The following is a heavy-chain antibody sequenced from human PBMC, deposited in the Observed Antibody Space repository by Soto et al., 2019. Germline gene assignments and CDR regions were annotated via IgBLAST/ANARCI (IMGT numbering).Heavy chain of an antibody. CDR1: GFTFSSYS. CDR3: ARDKAGYSSSWPGFDP. Sequence: EVQLVESGGGLVKPGGSLRLSCAASGFTFSSYSMNWVRQAPGKGLEWVSSISSSSSYIYYADSVKGRFIISRDNAKNSLYLQMNSLRAEDTAVYYCARDKAGYSSSWPGFDPWGQGTLVTVSS. J-gene: IGHJ5*02. D-gene: IGHD6-13*01. CDR2: ISSSSSYI. V-gene: IGHV3-21*01.